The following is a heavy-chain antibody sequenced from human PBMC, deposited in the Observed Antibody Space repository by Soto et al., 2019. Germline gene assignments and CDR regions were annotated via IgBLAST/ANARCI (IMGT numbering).Heavy chain of an antibody. CDR3: ARQLTSVLTQPYFDV. CDR1: GDSINSRSYY. Sequence: PSETLSLTCTVTGDSINSRSYYWGWIRQPPGKGLEWIGSIYYSGRTYNNPSLRSRVSMSIDTSKDQFSLKLKSVTAADTALYSGARQLTSVLTQPYFDVWVPGSLVT. V-gene: IGHV4-39*01. D-gene: IGHD4-17*01. J-gene: IGHJ2*01. CDR2: IYYSGRT.